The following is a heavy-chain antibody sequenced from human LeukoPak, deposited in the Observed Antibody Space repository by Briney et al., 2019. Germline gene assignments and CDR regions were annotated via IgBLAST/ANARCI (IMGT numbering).Heavy chain of an antibody. D-gene: IGHD6-6*01. J-gene: IGHJ4*02. CDR3: ARDGTSSSSDFDY. V-gene: IGHV3-21*01. CDR2: ISSSSFL. CDR1: GFTFSSYS. Sequence: GGSLRLSCAASGFTFSSYSMNWVRQAPGKGLEWVSSISSSSFLYYADSVKGRFTISRDNAKNSLYLQMNSLRAEDTAVYYCARDGTSSSSDFDYWGQGTLVTVSS.